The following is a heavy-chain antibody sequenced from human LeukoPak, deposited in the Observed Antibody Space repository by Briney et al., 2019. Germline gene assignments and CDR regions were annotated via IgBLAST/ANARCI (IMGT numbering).Heavy chain of an antibody. Sequence: SETLSLTCAVYGGSFSGYYWSWIRQPPGKGLEWIGEINHSGSTNYNPSLKSRVTISVDTSKNQFSLKLSSVTAADTAVYYCARKDRNYYDSSGYYYLNYYYYYGMDVWGQGTTVTVSS. V-gene: IGHV4-34*01. CDR3: ARKDRNYYDSSGYYYLNYYYYYGMDV. CDR2: INHSGST. D-gene: IGHD3-22*01. CDR1: GGSFSGYY. J-gene: IGHJ6*02.